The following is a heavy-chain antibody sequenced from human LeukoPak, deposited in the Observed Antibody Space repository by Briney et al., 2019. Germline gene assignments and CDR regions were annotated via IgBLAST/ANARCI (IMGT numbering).Heavy chain of an antibody. J-gene: IGHJ4*02. Sequence: ASVKVSCKASGYTCTSYYVHWVRQAPGQGLAWMALINPSGGSTTYAQKFQGRVTVTRDMSTSTVYMELSSLRSEDTAVYYCARDHSIWGQGTLVTVSS. CDR2: INPSGGST. V-gene: IGHV1-46*01. CDR1: GYTCTSYY. CDR3: ARDHSI.